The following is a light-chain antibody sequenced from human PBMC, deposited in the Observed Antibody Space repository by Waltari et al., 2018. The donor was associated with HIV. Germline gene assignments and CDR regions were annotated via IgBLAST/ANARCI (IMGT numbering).Light chain of an antibody. J-gene: IGLJ6*01. Sequence: QSGLRQPPSTSRPPGQRVVISCSGSSSNVGQNYVSWFQQLPGAAPRLLIYRNGRLPSGVPDRFTAAKSGTSASLVISGLRSDDEADDFCASWDDALSSWLFGGGTKLTVL. CDR3: ASWDDALSSWL. V-gene: IGLV1-47*01. CDR2: RNG. CDR1: SSNVGQNY.